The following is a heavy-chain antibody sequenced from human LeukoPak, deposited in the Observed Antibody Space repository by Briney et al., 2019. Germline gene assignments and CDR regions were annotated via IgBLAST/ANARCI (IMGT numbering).Heavy chain of an antibody. CDR2: INHSGST. J-gene: IGHJ4*02. Sequence: SETLSLTCAVYGGSFSGYYWSWIRQPPGKGLEWIGEINHSGSTNYNPSLKSRVTISVDTSKNQFSLKLSSVTAADTAVYYCARGRRVLLWFGSPILDYWGQGTLVTVSS. V-gene: IGHV4-34*01. D-gene: IGHD3-10*01. CDR3: ARGRRVLLWFGSPILDY. CDR1: GGSFSGYY.